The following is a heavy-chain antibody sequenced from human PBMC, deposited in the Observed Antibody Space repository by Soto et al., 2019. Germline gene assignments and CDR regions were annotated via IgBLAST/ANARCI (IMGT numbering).Heavy chain of an antibody. Sequence: ASVKVSCKASGYTFTAYSMHWVRQAPGQGLEWIGWFNPNSGDTVYAEKFQGRVSVTRDTSISTAYMELSSLRSDDTALYYCARAASAVLALDYWGQGPLVTVSS. J-gene: IGHJ4*02. CDR2: FNPNSGDT. D-gene: IGHD6-19*01. V-gene: IGHV1-2*02. CDR3: ARAASAVLALDY. CDR1: GYTFTAYS.